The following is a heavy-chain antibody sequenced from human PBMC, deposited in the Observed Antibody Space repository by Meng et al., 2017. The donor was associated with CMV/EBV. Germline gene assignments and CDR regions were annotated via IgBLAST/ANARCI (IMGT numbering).Heavy chain of an antibody. Sequence: CAASGFTFSSYATSWVRQAPGKGLEWVSAISGSGGSTYYADSVKGRFTISRDNSKNTLYLQMDSLRAEDTAVYYCAKLSSSSLNPWGQGTLVTVSS. D-gene: IGHD6-6*01. CDR3: AKLSSSSLNP. CDR1: GFTFSSYA. CDR2: ISGSGGST. V-gene: IGHV3-23*01. J-gene: IGHJ5*02.